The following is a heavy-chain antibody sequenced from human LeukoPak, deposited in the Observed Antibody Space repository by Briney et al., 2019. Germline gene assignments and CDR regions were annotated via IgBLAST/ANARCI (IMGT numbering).Heavy chain of an antibody. CDR2: ISSSSSYI. V-gene: IGHV3-21*01. CDR1: GFTFSSYS. D-gene: IGHD1-26*01. J-gene: IGHJ4*02. Sequence: GGSLRLSCAASGFTFSSYSMSWVRQAPGKGLEWVSSISSSSSYIYYADSVKGRFTISRDNAKNSLYLQMNSLRAEDTAVYYCARDLTVGATVRYFDYWGQGTLVTVPS. CDR3: ARDLTVGATVRYFDY.